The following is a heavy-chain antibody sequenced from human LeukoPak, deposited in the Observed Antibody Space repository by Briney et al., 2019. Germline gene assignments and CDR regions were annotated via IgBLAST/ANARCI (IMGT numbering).Heavy chain of an antibody. Sequence: ASVKVSCKSSGFTFTGYYMHWVRQAPGQGLEWMGWINPNSGGTNYAQKFQGRVTMTRDTSIGTAYMELSRLRSDDTAVYYCAREYTDIVATIILHDFDYWGQGTLVTVSS. V-gene: IGHV1-2*02. J-gene: IGHJ4*02. D-gene: IGHD5-12*01. CDR3: AREYTDIVATIILHDFDY. CDR1: GFTFTGYY. CDR2: INPNSGGT.